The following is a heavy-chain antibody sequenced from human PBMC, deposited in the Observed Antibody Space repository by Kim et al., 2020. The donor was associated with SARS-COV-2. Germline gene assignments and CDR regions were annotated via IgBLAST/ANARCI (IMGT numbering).Heavy chain of an antibody. J-gene: IGHJ4*02. V-gene: IGHV3-23*01. D-gene: IGHD2-21*02. Sequence: GGSLRLSCAASGFTFSSYAMSWVRQAPGKGLEWVSVISGSGGSTYYADSVKGRFTISRDNSKNTLYLQMNSLRAEDTAVYYCATSWGCGGDCFAPLFWGQGTLVTVSS. CDR1: GFTFSSYA. CDR3: ATSWGCGGDCFAPLF. CDR2: ISGSGGST.